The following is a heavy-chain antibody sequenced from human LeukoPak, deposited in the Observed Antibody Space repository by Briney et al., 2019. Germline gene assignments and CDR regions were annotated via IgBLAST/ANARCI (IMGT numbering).Heavy chain of an antibody. V-gene: IGHV4-34*01. CDR3: ASTYGSRSQNWIDP. Sequence: SETLSLTCAVSGGSFSGYYWSWIRQPPGKGLEWIGEINHSGSTNYNPSLKSRVTISVDTSKNQFSLKLSSVTAADTAVYYCASTYGSRSQNWIDPWGQGTLVTVSS. J-gene: IGHJ5*02. CDR2: INHSGST. CDR1: GGSFSGYY. D-gene: IGHD3-10*01.